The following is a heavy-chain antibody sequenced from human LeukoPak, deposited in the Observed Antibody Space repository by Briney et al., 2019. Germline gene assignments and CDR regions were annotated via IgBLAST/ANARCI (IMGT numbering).Heavy chain of an antibody. D-gene: IGHD2-8*01. J-gene: IGHJ4*02. V-gene: IGHV4-39*01. CDR2: IYDTGST. CDR3: ARLKGTNGVCYPDY. Sequence: SETLSLTCTVSGGSISSSSFYWGWIRQSPGQGLEWIGSIYDTGSTYYNPSLKSRVTISLDTSKNQFSLKLTSVTAADTAVYHCARLKGTNGVCYPDYWGQGTLVTVSS. CDR1: GGSISSSSFY.